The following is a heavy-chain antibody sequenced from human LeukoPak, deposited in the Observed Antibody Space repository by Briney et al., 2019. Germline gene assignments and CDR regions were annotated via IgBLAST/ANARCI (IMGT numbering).Heavy chain of an antibody. V-gene: IGHV1-2*02. CDR1: GYTFTDYY. D-gene: IGHD3-22*01. CDR2: INPNSGGT. CDR3: ARVLHKRNYDSSDYYGY. J-gene: IGHJ4*02. Sequence: GASVKVSCKASGYTFTDYYMHWVRQAPGQGLEWMGWINPNSGGTNYAQKFQGRVTMTRDTSISTAYMELRSLRSDDTAVYYCARVLHKRNYDSSDYYGYWGQGILVTVSS.